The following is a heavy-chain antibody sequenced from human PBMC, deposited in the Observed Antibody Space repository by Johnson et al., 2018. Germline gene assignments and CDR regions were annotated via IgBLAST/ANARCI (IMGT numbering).Heavy chain of an antibody. Sequence: VQLVQSGGGLAQPGGSLRLSCAVSGFTLSSYWMHWVRQAPGKGLVWVSRINKDGKNTNYADSVKGPFTISRDNAKNTLYRQMNSLRAEDTAVYYCTNDRGYAFDFGGQGTMVTVS. D-gene: IGHD1-1*01. J-gene: IGHJ3*01. CDR1: GFTLSSYW. V-gene: IGHV3-74*02. CDR3: TNDRGYAFDF. CDR2: INKDGKNT.